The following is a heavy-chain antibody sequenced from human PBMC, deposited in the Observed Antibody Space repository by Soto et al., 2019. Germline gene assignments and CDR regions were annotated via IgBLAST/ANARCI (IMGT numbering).Heavy chain of an antibody. CDR3: ARDPHEFWTSYWFDP. J-gene: IGHJ5*02. D-gene: IGHD3-3*01. CDR2: ISAYDGKT. V-gene: IGHV1-18*01. Sequence: ASVKVSCKTSGYTFNTYGINWVRQAPGQGLELMGWISAYDGKTTYAEKFQGGVTPTTDTSTSTAYMELRSLRSDDTAIYYCARDPHEFWTSYWFDPWGQGTPVTVSS. CDR1: GYTFNTYG.